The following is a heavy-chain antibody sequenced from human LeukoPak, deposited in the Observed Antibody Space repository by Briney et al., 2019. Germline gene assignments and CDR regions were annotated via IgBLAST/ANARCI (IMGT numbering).Heavy chain of an antibody. CDR3: ARSRTGDFGYFDY. J-gene: IGHJ4*02. CDR1: GFTFSSYS. D-gene: IGHD7-27*01. Sequence: PGGSLRLSCAASGFTFSSYSMNWVRQAPGKGLEWVSSISSSSSYIYYADSVKGRFTISRDNAKNSLYLQMSSLRAEDTAVYYCARSRTGDFGYFDYWGQGTLVTVSS. CDR2: ISSSSSYI. V-gene: IGHV3-21*01.